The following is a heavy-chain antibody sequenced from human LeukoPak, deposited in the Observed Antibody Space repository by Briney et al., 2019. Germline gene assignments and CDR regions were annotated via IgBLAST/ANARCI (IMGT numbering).Heavy chain of an antibody. Sequence: KPSETLSLTCTVSGVSISSGRYYWSWIRQPPGKGLEWIGYIYHSGSTYYNPSLKSRVTISVDTSKNQFSLNLSSVTAADTAVFYCARRHDYFDYWGQGTLVTVSS. V-gene: IGHV4-30-2*05. CDR3: ARRHDYFDY. J-gene: IGHJ4*02. CDR1: GVSISSGRYY. CDR2: IYHSGST.